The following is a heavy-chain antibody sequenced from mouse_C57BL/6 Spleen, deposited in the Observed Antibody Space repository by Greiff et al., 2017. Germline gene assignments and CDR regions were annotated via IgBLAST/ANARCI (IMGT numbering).Heavy chain of an antibody. CDR3: ARRSLRYFDY. Sequence: EVQLVESGPVLVKPGASVKMSCKASGYTFTDYYMNWVKQSHGKSLEWIGVINPYNGGTSYNQKFKGKATLTVDKSSSTAYMELNSLTSEDSAVYYCARRSLRYFDYWGQGTTLTVSS. D-gene: IGHD3-2*02. CDR1: GYTFTDYY. CDR2: INPYNGGT. V-gene: IGHV1-19*01. J-gene: IGHJ2*01.